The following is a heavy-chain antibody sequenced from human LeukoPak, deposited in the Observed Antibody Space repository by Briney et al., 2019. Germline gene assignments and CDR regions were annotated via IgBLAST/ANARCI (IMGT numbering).Heavy chain of an antibody. CDR3: ARDPPRADYGDYGDY. J-gene: IGHJ4*02. V-gene: IGHV5-51*01. CDR2: IFPGDSNT. D-gene: IGHD4-17*01. Sequence: GESLRISCEASGYTFTAYWIGWVRQMPGEGLEWVGVIFPGDSNTRYMPPFQGQVTISADKSISTAYLQWSSLKASDTAMYYCARDPPRADYGDYGDYWGQGTLVTVSS. CDR1: GYTFTAYW.